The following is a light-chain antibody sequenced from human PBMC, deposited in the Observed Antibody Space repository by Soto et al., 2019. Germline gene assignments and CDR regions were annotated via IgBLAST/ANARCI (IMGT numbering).Light chain of an antibody. CDR2: DAS. V-gene: IGKV3-11*01. CDR1: QSVSSY. Sequence: IVLTQSPATLSLSPGERATLSCRASQSVSSYLAWYQQRPGQAPRLLLYDASNRATGIPARFSGSGSGTDFTLTISSLEPEDFAIYYCQQRSIPITFGQGTRLEIK. CDR3: QQRSIPIT. J-gene: IGKJ5*01.